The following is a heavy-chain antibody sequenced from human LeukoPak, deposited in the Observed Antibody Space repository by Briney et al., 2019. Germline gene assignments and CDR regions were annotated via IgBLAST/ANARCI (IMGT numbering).Heavy chain of an antibody. Sequence: SETLSLTCTVSGGSISSYYWSWIRQPPGKGLEWIGYIYYSGSTNYNPSLKSRVTISVDTSKNQFSLKLSSVTAADTAVYYCARGDRSLVWFPTFDYWGQGTLVTVSS. CDR3: ARGDRSLVWFPTFDY. D-gene: IGHD3-3*01. CDR1: GGSISSYY. V-gene: IGHV4-59*01. CDR2: IYYSGST. J-gene: IGHJ4*02.